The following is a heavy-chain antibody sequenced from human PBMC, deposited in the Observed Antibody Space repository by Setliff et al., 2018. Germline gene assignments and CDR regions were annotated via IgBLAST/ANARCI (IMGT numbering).Heavy chain of an antibody. CDR1: GFTFSPYI. CDR2: ISNDDTKK. J-gene: IGHJ3*02. CDR3: ARASSSDNYNFWSGYYDGDAFDI. D-gene: IGHD3-3*01. V-gene: IGHV3-30*03. Sequence: PGGSLRLSCAASGFTFSPYIIHWVRQAPGKGLEWVALISNDDTKKYFADSVKGRFTISRDSSRNTLYLQMNSLRAEDTAVYYCARASSSDNYNFWSGYYDGDAFDIWGQGTMVTVSS.